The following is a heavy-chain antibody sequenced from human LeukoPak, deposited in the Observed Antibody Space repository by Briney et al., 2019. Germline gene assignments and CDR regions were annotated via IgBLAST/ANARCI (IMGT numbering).Heavy chain of an antibody. CDR2: IRGSGGST. CDR3: AKLASGSYYAFDI. CDR1: GFTFSSYA. Sequence: PSGGSLRLSCAASGFTFSSYAMSWVRQAPGKGLEWVSGIRGSGGSTYYADSVKGRFTISRDNSKNTLYLQMNSLRAEDTAVYYCAKLASGSYYAFDIWGQGTMVTVSS. V-gene: IGHV3-23*01. D-gene: IGHD1-26*01. J-gene: IGHJ3*02.